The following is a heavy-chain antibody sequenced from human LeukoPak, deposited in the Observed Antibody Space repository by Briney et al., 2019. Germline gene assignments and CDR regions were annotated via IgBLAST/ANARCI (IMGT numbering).Heavy chain of an antibody. D-gene: IGHD1-1*01. V-gene: IGHV3-21*01. CDR3: ARGSGTTGAILSDY. J-gene: IGHJ4*02. CDR1: GFTFSSYS. CDR2: ISSSSSYI. Sequence: GGSLRLSCAASGFTFSSYSMNWVRQAPGKGLEWVPSISSSSSYIYYADSVKGRFTISRDNAKNSLYLQMNSLRAEDTAVYYCARGSGTTGAILSDYWGQGTLVTVSS.